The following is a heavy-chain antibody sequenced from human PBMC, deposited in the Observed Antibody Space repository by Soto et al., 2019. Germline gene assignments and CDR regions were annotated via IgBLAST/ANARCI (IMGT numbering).Heavy chain of an antibody. CDR1: GVSVSSSFFY. Sequence: SETLSLTCTVSGVSVSSSFFYWIWVRQPPGQRLEWIGYIYYTGTTNYNPSLASRVAMSVDTSKKQFTLNLRSLTAADTARYYCARLTSSSGWSLFDSWGQGMLVTVSS. V-gene: IGHV4-61*01. CDR2: IYYTGTT. CDR3: ARLTSSSGWSLFDS. J-gene: IGHJ4*02. D-gene: IGHD6-13*01.